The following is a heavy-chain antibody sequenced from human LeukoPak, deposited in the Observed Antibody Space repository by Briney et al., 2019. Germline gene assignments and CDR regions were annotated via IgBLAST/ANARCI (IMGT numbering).Heavy chain of an antibody. Sequence: PSETLSLTCTVSGGSISSYYWSWIRQPAGKGLEWIGRIYNSGSTTYNPSIKSRVTMSVDTSKNQFSLKLSSVTAADTAVYYCARDSGTTGEVKFDPWGQGTLVTVSS. D-gene: IGHD3-10*01. V-gene: IGHV4-4*07. J-gene: IGHJ5*02. CDR3: ARDSGTTGEVKFDP. CDR2: IYNSGST. CDR1: GGSISSYY.